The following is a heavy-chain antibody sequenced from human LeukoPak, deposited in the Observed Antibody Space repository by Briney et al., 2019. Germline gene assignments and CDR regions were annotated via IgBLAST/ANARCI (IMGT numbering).Heavy chain of an antibody. CDR1: RYSISSAYY. CDR3: ARVLGTAIDAY. D-gene: IGHD2-21*02. CDR2: IYHSGST. Sequence: SETLSLTCTVSRYSISSAYYWGWIRQPPGKGLEWIANIYHSGSTYYNPSLRSRVTISVDTSKNQFSLKLSSVTAADTAVYYCARVLGTAIDAYWGQGTLVTVSS. J-gene: IGHJ4*02. V-gene: IGHV4-38-2*02.